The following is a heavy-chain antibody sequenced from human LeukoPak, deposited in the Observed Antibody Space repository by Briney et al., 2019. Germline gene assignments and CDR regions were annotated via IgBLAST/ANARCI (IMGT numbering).Heavy chain of an antibody. Sequence: GGSLRLSCVASGYTFSSFSINWVRQAPGKGLEWVSSISVRSNYIYYADSVRGRFSISRDDARNSLYLQMDSLRGDDTAVYYCATGANLFQYWGQGTLVTVSS. CDR3: ATGANLFQY. V-gene: IGHV3-21*01. CDR2: ISVRSNYI. J-gene: IGHJ4*02. CDR1: GYTFSSFS. D-gene: IGHD4/OR15-4a*01.